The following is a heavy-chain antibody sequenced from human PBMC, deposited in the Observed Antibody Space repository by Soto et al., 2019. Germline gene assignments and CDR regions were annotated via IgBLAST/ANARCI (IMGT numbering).Heavy chain of an antibody. CDR3: ARTTMTTFSPGGNYGMDF. J-gene: IGHJ6*02. CDR2: IDPSDSYT. V-gene: IGHV5-10-1*01. D-gene: IGHD4-17*01. CDR1: GYSFAGYW. Sequence: GESLKISCKGSGYSFAGYWITWVRQKPGKGLEWMGRIDPSDSYTNYSPSFQGHVTISASKSISTAYLQWSSLKASDTAMYYCARTTMTTFSPGGNYGMDFWGQGTTVTVSS.